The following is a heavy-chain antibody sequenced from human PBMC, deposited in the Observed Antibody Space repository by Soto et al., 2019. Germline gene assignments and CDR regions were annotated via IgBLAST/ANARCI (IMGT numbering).Heavy chain of an antibody. V-gene: IGHV1-69*13. J-gene: IGHJ4*02. CDR2: IIPMYGTP. CDR1: GGSFNRQD. CDR3: ATSEGRDGYSFDY. D-gene: IGHD5-12*01. Sequence: ASVKVSCKASGGSFNRQDMRWVRQAPGQGLEWMGGIIPMYGTPHSPEELQDRVTITADESTGTAYLELSSLTAEDTAVYYCATSEGRDGYSFDYWGPGTLVTVSS.